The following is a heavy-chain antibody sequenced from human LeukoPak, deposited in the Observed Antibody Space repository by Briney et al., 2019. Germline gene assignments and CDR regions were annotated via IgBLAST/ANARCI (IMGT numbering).Heavy chain of an antibody. J-gene: IGHJ6*04. D-gene: IGHD3-10*02. Sequence: GGSLRLSCAASGFTFSTYNMNWVRQAPGKGLEWVSSISGSSSYIYYADSVKGRFTISRDNAKNSLYLQMNSLRAEDTAVYYCAELGITMIGGVWGKGTTVTISS. CDR2: ISGSSSYI. CDR3: AELGITMIGGV. V-gene: IGHV3-21*01. CDR1: GFTFSTYN.